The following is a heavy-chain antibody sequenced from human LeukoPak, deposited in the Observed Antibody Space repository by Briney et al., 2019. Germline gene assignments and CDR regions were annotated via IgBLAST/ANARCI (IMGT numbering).Heavy chain of an antibody. CDR3: ARGDYYGSGSYYWRDY. Sequence: ASVKVSCKASGYTFTSYDINWVRQATGQGLEWMGWMNPNSGNTGYAQKFQGRVTMTRNTSISTAYMELSSLRSEDTAVYYCARGDYYGSGSYYWRDYWGQGTLVTVSS. CDR1: GYTFTSYD. J-gene: IGHJ4*02. CDR2: MNPNSGNT. V-gene: IGHV1-8*01. D-gene: IGHD3-10*01.